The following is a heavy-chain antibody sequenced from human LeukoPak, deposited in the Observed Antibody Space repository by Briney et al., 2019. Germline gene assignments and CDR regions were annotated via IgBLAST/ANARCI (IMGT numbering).Heavy chain of an antibody. CDR3: ARGPYSYDSSGAFDI. V-gene: IGHV4-4*07. CDR2: ISSSGST. D-gene: IGHD3-22*01. CDR1: GGSISSYY. Sequence: SETLSLTCTVSGGSISSYYRSWIRQPAGKGLEWIGRISSSGSTNYNPSLKSRVTISVDTSKNQFSLKLSSVTAADTAVYFCARGPYSYDSSGAFDIWGQGTMVTVSS. J-gene: IGHJ3*02.